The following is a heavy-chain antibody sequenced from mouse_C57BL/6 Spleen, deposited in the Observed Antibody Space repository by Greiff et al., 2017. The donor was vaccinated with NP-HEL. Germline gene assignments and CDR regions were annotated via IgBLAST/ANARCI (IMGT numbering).Heavy chain of an antibody. CDR3: TREGDCFDY. V-gene: IGHV1-15*01. CDR2: IDPETGGT. D-gene: IGHD3-3*01. Sequence: QVQLQQSGAELVRPGASVTLSCKASGYTFTDYEMHWVKQTPVHGLAWIGAIDPETGGTAYNQKFKGKAILTADKSSSTAYMELRSLTSEDSAVYYCTREGDCFDYWGQGTTLTVSS. J-gene: IGHJ2*01. CDR1: GYTFTDYE.